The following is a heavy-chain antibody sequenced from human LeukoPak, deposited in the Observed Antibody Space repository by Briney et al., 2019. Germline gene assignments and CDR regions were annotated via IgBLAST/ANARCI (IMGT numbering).Heavy chain of an antibody. V-gene: IGHV3-23*01. D-gene: IGHD3-22*01. CDR3: ARVLEDSSGYSNY. CDR1: GFTFSSYA. Sequence: GGSLRLSCAASGFTFSSYAMSWVRQAPGKGLEWVSAISGSGGSTYYADSVKGRFTISRDNSKNSLYLQMNSLRAEDTAVYYCARVLEDSSGYSNYWGQGTLVTVSS. J-gene: IGHJ4*02. CDR2: ISGSGGST.